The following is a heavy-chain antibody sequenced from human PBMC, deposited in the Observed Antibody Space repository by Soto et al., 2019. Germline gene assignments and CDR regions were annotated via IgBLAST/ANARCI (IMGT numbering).Heavy chain of an antibody. CDR1: GGSISSGDYY. Sequence: QVQLQESGPGLVKPSQTLSLTCTVSGGSISSGDYYWSWMRQPPGKGLEWIGYIYYSGTTYYNPSLKSRVTISVDTSKNQFSLKLSSVTASDTAVYYCARVGSSAEFDYWGQGTLVTVSS. J-gene: IGHJ4*02. CDR3: ARVGSSAEFDY. CDR2: IYYSGTT. D-gene: IGHD6-6*01. V-gene: IGHV4-30-4*01.